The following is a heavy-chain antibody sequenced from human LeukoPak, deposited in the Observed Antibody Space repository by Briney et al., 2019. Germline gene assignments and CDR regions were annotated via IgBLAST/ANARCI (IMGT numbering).Heavy chain of an antibody. CDR2: IKEDGSKK. CDR3: ARVNLGY. Sequence: GGSLRLSCVVSGFTFSRYWMSWVRQAPGKGLEWVANIKEDGSKKDYVDSAKGRFTISRDNAKNPLYLEVNSLRAEDTAVYYCARVNLGYWGQGTLVTVSS. V-gene: IGHV3-7*01. D-gene: IGHD3-16*01. CDR1: GFTFSRYW. J-gene: IGHJ4*02.